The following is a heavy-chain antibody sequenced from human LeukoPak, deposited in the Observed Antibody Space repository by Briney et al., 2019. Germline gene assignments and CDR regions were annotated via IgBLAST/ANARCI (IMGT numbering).Heavy chain of an antibody. CDR3: ARLWSSGGYFDY. Sequence: ETLSLTCSVSGVSISSSSYYWGWIRQPPGKGLEWIGSIYYSGSTYYNPSLKSRVTISVDTSKNQFSLKLSSVTAADTAVYYCARLWSSGGYFDYWGQGTLVTVSS. CDR1: GVSISSSSYY. V-gene: IGHV4-39*01. D-gene: IGHD2-21*01. CDR2: IYYSGST. J-gene: IGHJ4*02.